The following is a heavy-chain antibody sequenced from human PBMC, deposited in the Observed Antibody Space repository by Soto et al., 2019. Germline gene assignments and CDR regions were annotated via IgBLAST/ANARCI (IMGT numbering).Heavy chain of an antibody. V-gene: IGHV5-51*01. J-gene: IGHJ4*02. CDR3: ARPRGYCSSTSCYFYY. CDR1: GYSFTSYW. CDR2: IYPGDSDT. Sequence: GESLKISCKGSGYSFTSYWIGWVRQMPGKGLEWMGIIYPGDSDTRYSPSFQGQVTISADKSISTAYLQWSSLKASDTAMYYCARPRGYCSSTSCYFYYWGQGTLVTVSS. D-gene: IGHD2-2*01.